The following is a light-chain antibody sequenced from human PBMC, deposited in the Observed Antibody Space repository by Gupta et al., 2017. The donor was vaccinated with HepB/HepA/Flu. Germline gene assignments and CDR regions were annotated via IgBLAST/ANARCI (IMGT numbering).Light chain of an antibody. V-gene: IGKV3-20*01. Sequence: EIVLTQSPGTLSLSPGERATLSCRASQSVSSNYLAWYQQKPGQAPRLLIYGASGRATGIPDTFSGSGSGTDFTLTISRREPGDVAVYYCQQYATSPRTFGQGTKVEIK. CDR3: QQYATSPRT. CDR2: GAS. J-gene: IGKJ1*01. CDR1: QSVSSNY.